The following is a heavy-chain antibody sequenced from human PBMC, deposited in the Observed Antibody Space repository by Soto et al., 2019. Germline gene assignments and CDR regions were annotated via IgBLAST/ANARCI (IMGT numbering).Heavy chain of an antibody. V-gene: IGHV3-9*01. CDR3: AKGRGGSGSYYEGLFDY. J-gene: IGHJ4*02. CDR1: GFTFDDYG. D-gene: IGHD3-10*01. Sequence: EVQLVESGGDLVQPGRSLRLSCAASGFTFDDYGMHWVRQAPGKGLEWVSGISWNGGSIGYADSVKGRFTISRDNAKNSLYLRMNSLRAEDTALYYCAKGRGGSGSYYEGLFDYWGQGTLVTVSS. CDR2: ISWNGGSI.